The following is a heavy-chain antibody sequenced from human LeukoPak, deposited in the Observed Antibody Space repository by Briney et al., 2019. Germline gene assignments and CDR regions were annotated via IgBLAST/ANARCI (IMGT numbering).Heavy chain of an antibody. V-gene: IGHV4-59*01. D-gene: IGHD3-22*01. CDR3: ARDRFGGYGAFDI. CDR2: IYYSGST. CDR1: GGSISTYY. Sequence: SETLSLTCIVSGGSISTYYWSWIRQPPGKGLEWIGYIYYSGSTNYNPSLKSRVTISVDTSKNQFSLKLSSVTAADTAVYYCARDRFGGYGAFDIWGQGTMVTVSS. J-gene: IGHJ3*02.